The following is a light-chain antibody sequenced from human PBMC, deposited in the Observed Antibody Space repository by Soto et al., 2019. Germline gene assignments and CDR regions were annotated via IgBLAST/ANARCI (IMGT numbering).Light chain of an antibody. V-gene: IGLV1-40*01. CDR1: SSNIGAGYD. Sequence: QPVLTQPPSVSGAPGQRVTISCTGTSSNIGAGYDVNWYQHLPGAAPKLLIYTNGNRPSGVPDRFSGSKSGTSASLAITGLQAEDEADYYWQSYDSGLSGSVFGGGTQLTVL. CDR2: TNG. CDR3: QSYDSGLSGSV. J-gene: IGLJ3*02.